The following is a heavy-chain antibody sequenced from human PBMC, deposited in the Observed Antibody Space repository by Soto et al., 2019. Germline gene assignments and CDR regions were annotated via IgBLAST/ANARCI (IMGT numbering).Heavy chain of an antibody. J-gene: IGHJ6*02. D-gene: IGHD2-2*01. CDR1: GGTFSSYA. Sequence: ASVKVSCKASGGTFSSYAISWVRQAPGQGLEWMGGIIPIFGTANYAQKFQGRVTITADESTSTAYMELSSLRSEDTAVYYCARTDCSSTSCYVYYCYYGMDVWGQGTTVTVSS. CDR3: ARTDCSSTSCYVYYCYYGMDV. V-gene: IGHV1-69*13. CDR2: IIPIFGTA.